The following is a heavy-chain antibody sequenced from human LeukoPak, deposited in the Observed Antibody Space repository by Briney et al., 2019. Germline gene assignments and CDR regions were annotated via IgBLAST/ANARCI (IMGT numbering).Heavy chain of an antibody. CDR2: INPRGGNT. Sequence: ASEKVSCKASVHSFTTHYIHWVRLAPAQGLEWMGIINPRGGNTKYAQKFQGRVSMTRDTSTSTVYLELSRLTNEDTAVYYCARDFFNMISEYWGQGTQVTVSS. CDR1: VHSFTTHY. D-gene: IGHD3/OR15-3a*01. J-gene: IGHJ4*02. CDR3: ARDFFNMISEY. V-gene: IGHV1-46*01.